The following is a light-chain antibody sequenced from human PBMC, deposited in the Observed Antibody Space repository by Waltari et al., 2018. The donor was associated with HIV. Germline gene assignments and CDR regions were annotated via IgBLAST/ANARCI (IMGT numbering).Light chain of an antibody. CDR2: DAS. J-gene: IGKJ4*01. V-gene: IGKV3-11*01. CDR1: QSVSDY. CDR3: QQYSSSPLS. Sequence: EVVLTQSPATLSLSPGERATLSCRASQSVSDYLAWYQQKPGKAPRLLIYDASNRATGIPARFSGSGSGTDFTLTISSLEPEDFALYYCQQYSSSPLSFGGGTRVEIK.